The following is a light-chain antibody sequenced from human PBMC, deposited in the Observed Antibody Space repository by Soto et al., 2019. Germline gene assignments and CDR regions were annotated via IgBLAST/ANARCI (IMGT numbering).Light chain of an antibody. CDR1: QSVSSSY. CDR3: QQRSSWPPIT. V-gene: IGKV3D-20*02. J-gene: IGKJ4*01. CDR2: DAS. Sequence: EIVLTQSPGTLSLSPGERATLSCRASQSVSSSYLAWYQQKPGQAPRLLIYDASNRPTGIPARFTGSGSGTDFNLTISSLEPEDFAVYYCQQRSSWPPITFGGGSKADIK.